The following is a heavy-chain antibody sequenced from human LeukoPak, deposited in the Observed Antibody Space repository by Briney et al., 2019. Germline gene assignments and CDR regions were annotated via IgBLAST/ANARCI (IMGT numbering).Heavy chain of an antibody. CDR2: IWYDGSDK. V-gene: IGHV3-33*08. D-gene: IGHD3-22*01. CDR3: SIYDSSGSFAY. Sequence: GKSLRLSCAASGFTFSSHALHWVRQAPGKGLEWVAVIWYDGSDKYYADSVKGRFTISRDNSKNTLYLQMSSLRAEDTAVYYCSIYDSSGSFAYWGQGTLVTVSS. J-gene: IGHJ4*02. CDR1: GFTFSSHA.